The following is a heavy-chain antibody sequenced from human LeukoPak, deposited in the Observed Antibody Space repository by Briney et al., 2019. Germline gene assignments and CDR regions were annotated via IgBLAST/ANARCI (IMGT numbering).Heavy chain of an antibody. J-gene: IGHJ6*02. CDR2: IYPGDSDT. Sequence: GESLKISCKASGYSFTSYWIGWVRQMPRKGLEWMGIIYPGDSDTRYSPSFQGQVTISADKSISTAYLQWSSLKASDTAMYYCARHRRYSSSYDYYYYGMDVWGQGTTVTVSS. V-gene: IGHV5-51*01. CDR3: ARHRRYSSSYDYYYYGMDV. D-gene: IGHD6-6*01. CDR1: GYSFTSYW.